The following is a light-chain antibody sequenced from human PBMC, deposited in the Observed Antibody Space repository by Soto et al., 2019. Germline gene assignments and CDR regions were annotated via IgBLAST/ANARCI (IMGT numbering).Light chain of an antibody. CDR1: QSVSSGN. Sequence: EIVLTQSPGTLSLSPGESATLSCRASQSVSSGNLAWYQQKPGQAPRLLIYGTSSRATGIPDRFSGYGSGTDFTLTISRLEPEDFAMYYCQQCGSSPPYTFGQGTKLEIK. J-gene: IGKJ2*01. CDR3: QQCGSSPPYT. V-gene: IGKV3-20*01. CDR2: GTS.